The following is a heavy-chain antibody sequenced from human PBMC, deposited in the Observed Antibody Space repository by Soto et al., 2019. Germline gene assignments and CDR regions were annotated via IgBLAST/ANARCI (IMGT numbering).Heavy chain of an antibody. Sequence: QVQLQESGPGLVKPSGTLSLTCAGSGGSISSSNWWTWVRQSPGKGLEWIGEMYHSGSSNYSPSLKSRVTISVDTSKNQFPLTLTSVTAAATAVYYCARASSGLLDYWGQGTLVSVPS. CDR2: MYHSGSS. CDR3: ARASSGLLDY. V-gene: IGHV4-4*02. CDR1: GGSISSSNW. D-gene: IGHD2-15*01. J-gene: IGHJ4*02.